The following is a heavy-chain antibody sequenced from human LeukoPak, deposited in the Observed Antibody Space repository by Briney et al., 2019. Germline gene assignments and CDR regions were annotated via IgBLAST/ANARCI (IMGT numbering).Heavy chain of an antibody. CDR1: GGSISSYY. CDR2: IYYSGST. J-gene: IGHJ4*02. CDR3: AREVISRDGYTFDY. V-gene: IGHV4-59*12. Sequence: PSETLSLTCTVSGGSISSYYWSWIRQPPGKGLEWIGSIYYSGSTYYNPSLKSRVTISVDTSKNQFSLKLSSVTAADTAVYYCAREVISRDGYTFDYWGQGTLVTVSS. D-gene: IGHD5-24*01.